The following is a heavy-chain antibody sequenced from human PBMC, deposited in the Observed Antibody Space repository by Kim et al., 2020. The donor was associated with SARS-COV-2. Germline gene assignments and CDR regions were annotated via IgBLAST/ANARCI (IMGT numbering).Heavy chain of an antibody. CDR2: IYYSGST. V-gene: IGHV4-31*03. Sequence: SETLSLTCTVSGGSISSGGYYWSWIRQHPGKGLEWIGYIYYSGSTYYNPSLKRRVTISVATSKNQFSLKLSSVTAADTAVYYFAVAVRAPRHYYYDSSGYYLLDYWGQGTLVTVSS. CDR1: GGSISSGGYY. CDR3: AVAVRAPRHYYYDSSGYYLLDY. D-gene: IGHD3-22*01. J-gene: IGHJ4*02.